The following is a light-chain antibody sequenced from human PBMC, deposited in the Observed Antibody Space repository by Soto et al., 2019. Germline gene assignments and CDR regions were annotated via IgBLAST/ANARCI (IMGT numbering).Light chain of an antibody. CDR2: EDN. V-gene: IGLV3-1*01. CDR1: QLGNKY. J-gene: IGLJ1*01. CDR3: QAWDSSTGV. Sequence: SYELTQPPSVSVSPGQTASITCSGDQLGNKYACWYQQKPGQSPVLVMYEDNKRPSGIPARFSGSNSGNTATLTISGTQAMDEADYYCQAWDSSTGVFGTGTKLTV.